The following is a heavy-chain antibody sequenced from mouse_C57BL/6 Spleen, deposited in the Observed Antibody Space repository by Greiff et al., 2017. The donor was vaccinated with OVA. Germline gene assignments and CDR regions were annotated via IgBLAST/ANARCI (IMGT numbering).Heavy chain of an antibody. D-gene: IGHD2-3*01. V-gene: IGHV1-55*01. CDR2: IYPGSGST. J-gene: IGHJ3*01. CDR1: GYTFTSYW. CDR3: ARSMRGPAWFAY. Sequence: VQLQQPGAELVKPGASVKMSCKASGYTFTSYWITWVKQRPGQGLEWIGDIYPGSGSTNYNEKFKSKATLTVDTSSSTAYMQLSSLTSEDSAVYYCARSMRGPAWFAYWGQGTLVTVSA.